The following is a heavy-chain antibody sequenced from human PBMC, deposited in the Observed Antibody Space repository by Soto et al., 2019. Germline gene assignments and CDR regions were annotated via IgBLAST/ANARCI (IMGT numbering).Heavy chain of an antibody. CDR1: GGSFSGYY. D-gene: IGHD5-18*01. CDR2: INHSGST. V-gene: IGHV4-34*01. CDR3: ARGRGYSYGYPYYYYYMDV. J-gene: IGHJ6*03. Sequence: PSETLSLTCAVYGGSFSGYYWSWIRQPPGKGLEWIGEINHSGSTNYNPSLESRVTISVDTSKNQFSLKLSSVTAADTAVYYCARGRGYSYGYPYYYYYMDVWGKGTTVTVSS.